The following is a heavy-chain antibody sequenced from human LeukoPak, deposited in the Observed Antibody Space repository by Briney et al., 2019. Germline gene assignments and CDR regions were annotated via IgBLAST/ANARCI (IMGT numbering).Heavy chain of an antibody. CDR2: ISGSGDNT. D-gene: IGHD6-19*01. V-gene: IGHV3-23*01. CDR1: GFTFSSYA. CDR3: ASPAVADGRRYFDY. Sequence: QPGGSLRLSCAASGFTFSSYAMSWVRQAPGKGLEWVSAISGSGDNTYYADSVKGRFTISRDNSKNTLYLQMNSLRAEDTAVYYCASPAVADGRRYFDYWGQGTLVTVSS. J-gene: IGHJ4*02.